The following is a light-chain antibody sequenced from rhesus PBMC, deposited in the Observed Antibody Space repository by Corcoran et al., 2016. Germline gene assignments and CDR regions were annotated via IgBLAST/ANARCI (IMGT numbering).Light chain of an antibody. V-gene: IGKV1-74*01. CDR2: KAS. J-gene: IGKJ3*01. CDR3: QHSYGTPFT. Sequence: DIQMTQSPSSLSASVGDRVTITCRASENVNNYLHWYQQKPGKAPKLLIYKASTLQSGVPSRFSGRGSGTVCTLTISSLQPEDFATYYCQHSYGTPFTFGPGTKLDIK. CDR1: ENVNNY.